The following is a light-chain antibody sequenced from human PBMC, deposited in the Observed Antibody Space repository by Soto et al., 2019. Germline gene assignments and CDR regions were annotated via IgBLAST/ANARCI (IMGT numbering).Light chain of an antibody. CDR2: GAS. CDR1: PSVSSN. J-gene: IGKJ3*01. Sequence: EIVMTQSPATLSVSPGERATLSCRASPSVSSNLAWYQQKPGQAPRLLIYGASTRATGIPARFSGSGSGTEFTLTISSLQSEDFAVYYCQQYNNWPAKFTFGPGTKVDIK. CDR3: QQYNNWPAKFT. V-gene: IGKV3-15*01.